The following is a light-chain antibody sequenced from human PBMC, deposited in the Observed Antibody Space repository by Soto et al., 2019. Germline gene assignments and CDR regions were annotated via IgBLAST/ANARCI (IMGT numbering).Light chain of an antibody. CDR1: QSVSSD. J-gene: IGKJ5*01. Sequence: EIVLTQSPGTLSLSPGERATLSCRASQSVSSDLAWYQQKPGQAPRLLIYDASRRATGIPARFSGSGSGTDFTLTISSPEPEDFAVYYCQQRSNWPITFGQGTRLEIK. CDR3: QQRSNWPIT. V-gene: IGKV3-11*01. CDR2: DAS.